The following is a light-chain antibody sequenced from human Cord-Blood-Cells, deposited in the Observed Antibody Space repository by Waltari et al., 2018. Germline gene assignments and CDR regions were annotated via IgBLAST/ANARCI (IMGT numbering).Light chain of an antibody. CDR1: GSDVGGYNY. CDR3: SSYTSSRTWV. Sequence: QSALTQPASVSGSPGQSITISCTGNGSDVGGYNYVPWYQQHPGKAPNLMIYDVSNRASGVSNRFSGSKSGNTASLTISGLQAEDEADYYCSSYTSSRTWVFGGGTKLTVL. V-gene: IGLV2-14*03. CDR2: DVS. J-gene: IGLJ3*02.